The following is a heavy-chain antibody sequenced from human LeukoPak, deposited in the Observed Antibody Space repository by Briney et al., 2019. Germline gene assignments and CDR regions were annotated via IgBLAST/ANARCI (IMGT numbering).Heavy chain of an antibody. CDR2: INHSGST. D-gene: IGHD1-26*01. Sequence: SETLSLTCAVYGGSFSGYYWSWIRQPPGKGLEWIGEINHSGSTNYNPTLKSRVTISIDTSKNQFSLMLSSVTAADTAVYCCARDNGSSLYYFGFWGQGTLVTVSS. J-gene: IGHJ4*02. CDR3: ARDNGSSLYYFGF. V-gene: IGHV4-34*01. CDR1: GGSFSGYY.